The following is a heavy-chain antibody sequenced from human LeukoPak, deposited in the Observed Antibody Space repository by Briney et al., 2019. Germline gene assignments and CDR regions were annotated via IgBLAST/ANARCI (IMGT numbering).Heavy chain of an antibody. CDR2: IRGSGGST. V-gene: IGHV3-23*01. J-gene: IGHJ6*02. CDR1: GFTFSSYA. Sequence: GGSLRLSCATSGFTFSSYAMSWVRQAPGKGLEWVSAIRGSGGSTYYADSAKGRFTISRDNSKNTLYLQMNSLRAEDTAVYYCAKGTSPYYYGMDVWGQGTTVTVSS. CDR3: AKGTSPYYYGMDV. D-gene: IGHD1-7*01.